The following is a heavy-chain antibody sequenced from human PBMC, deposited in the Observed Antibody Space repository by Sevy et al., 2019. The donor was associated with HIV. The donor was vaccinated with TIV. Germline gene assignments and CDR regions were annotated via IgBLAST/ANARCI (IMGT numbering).Heavy chain of an antibody. CDR1: GFTFSSYG. CDR2: ISYDGSNK. Sequence: GGSLRLSCAASGFTFSSYGMHWVRQAPGKGLEWVAVISYDGSNKYYADSVKGRFTISRDNSKNTLYLQMNSLRAEDTAVYYCAKDWGAYSYAPRGGFDYWGQGTLVTVSS. CDR3: AKDWGAYSYAPRGGFDY. D-gene: IGHD5-18*01. J-gene: IGHJ4*02. V-gene: IGHV3-30*18.